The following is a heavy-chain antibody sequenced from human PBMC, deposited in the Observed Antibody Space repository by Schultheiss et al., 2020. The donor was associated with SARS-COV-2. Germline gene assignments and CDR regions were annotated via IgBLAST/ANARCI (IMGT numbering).Heavy chain of an antibody. CDR1: GGSISSYY. V-gene: IGHV4-4*08. CDR3: ARSGSGDYAEDAFDI. J-gene: IGHJ3*02. CDR2: IYTSGST. Sequence: SQTLSLTCTVSGGSISSYYWSWIRQPPGKGLEWIGRIYTSGSTNYNPSLKSRVTISVDTSKNQFSLKLSSVTAVDTAVYYCARSGSGDYAEDAFDIWGQGTMVTVSS. D-gene: IGHD4-17*01.